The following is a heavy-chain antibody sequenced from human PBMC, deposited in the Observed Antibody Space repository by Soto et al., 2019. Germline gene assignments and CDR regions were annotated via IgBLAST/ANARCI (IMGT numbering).Heavy chain of an antibody. D-gene: IGHD6-13*01. CDR2: INPNSGGT. CDR1: GYTFTGYY. Sequence: GASVKVSCKASGYTFTGYYMHWVRQAPGQGLEWMGWINPNSGGTNYAQKFQGWVTMTRDTSISTAYMELSRLRSDDTAVYYCARVRIAAAGGYYYYGMDVWGQGTTVTVSS. V-gene: IGHV1-2*04. CDR3: ARVRIAAAGGYYYYGMDV. J-gene: IGHJ6*02.